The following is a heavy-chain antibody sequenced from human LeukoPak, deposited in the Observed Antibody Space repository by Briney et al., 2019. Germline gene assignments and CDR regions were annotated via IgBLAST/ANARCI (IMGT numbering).Heavy chain of an antibody. CDR3: AKDNEDY. Sequence: PGGSLRLSCAASGFTFSSYGMHWVRQAPGKGLEWVAIISYDGSNKYYADSVKGRFTISRDNSKNTLYLQMNSLRAGDTAVYYCAKDNEDYWGQGTLVTVSS. CDR1: GFTFSSYG. V-gene: IGHV3-30*18. CDR2: ISYDGSNK. J-gene: IGHJ4*02. D-gene: IGHD2-8*01.